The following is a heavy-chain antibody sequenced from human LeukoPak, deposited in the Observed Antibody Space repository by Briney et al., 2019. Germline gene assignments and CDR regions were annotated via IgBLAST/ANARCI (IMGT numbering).Heavy chain of an antibody. CDR1: GFTFSSYS. J-gene: IGHJ4*02. D-gene: IGHD2-2*01. CDR2: ISSSSSYI. V-gene: IGHV3-21*01. Sequence: PGGSLRLSCAASGFTFSSYSMNWVRQAPGKGLEWVSSISSSSSYIYYADSVKGRFTISRDNVKNSLYLQMNSLRAEDTAVYYCARPMGEERDIVVVPAAITNPDYWGQGTVVTVSS. CDR3: ARPMGEERDIVVVPAAITNPDY.